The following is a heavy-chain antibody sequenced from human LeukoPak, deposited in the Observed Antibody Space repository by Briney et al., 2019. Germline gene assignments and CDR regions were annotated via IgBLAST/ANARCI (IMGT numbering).Heavy chain of an antibody. Sequence: VSVKVSCKASGYTFTDYYMNWVRQAPGQGREWLGWITPISGATNSAQKFQGRVTLTRDTSISTGYMELSRLTSDDTAVYYCARWGSSSGLDYWGQGTLVTVSS. CDR2: ITPISGAT. CDR3: ARWGSSSGLDY. D-gene: IGHD6-6*01. V-gene: IGHV1-2*02. J-gene: IGHJ4*02. CDR1: GYTFTDYY.